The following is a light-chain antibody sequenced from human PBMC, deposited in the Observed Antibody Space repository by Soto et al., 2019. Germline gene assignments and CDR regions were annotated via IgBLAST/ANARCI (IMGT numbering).Light chain of an antibody. CDR1: ESVRSG. V-gene: IGKV3-15*01. J-gene: IGKJ5*01. CDR3: QQYNDWPTIT. CDR2: GGS. Sequence: EVVMTQSLATLSVPPGDRATLSCRASESVRSGLAWYQQKPGQAPRLLIYGGSIRAADVPDRFSGSGSGTEFTLTISTLQSEDFAVYYCQQYNDWPTITFGQGTRLEAK.